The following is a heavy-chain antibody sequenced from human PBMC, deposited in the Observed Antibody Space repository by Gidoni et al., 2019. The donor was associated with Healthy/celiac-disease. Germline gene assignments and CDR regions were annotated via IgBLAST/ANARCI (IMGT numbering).Heavy chain of an antibody. Sequence: EVQLVESGGGLVKPGGSLRLSCAASGFTFSSYSMNWVHQAPGKGLEWVSSISSSSSYIYYADSVKGRFTISRDNAKNSLYLQMNSLRAEDTAVYYCAVNDFWSGYYSWFDPWGQGTLVTVSS. D-gene: IGHD3-3*01. CDR3: AVNDFWSGYYSWFDP. CDR1: GFTFSSYS. J-gene: IGHJ5*02. CDR2: ISSSSSYI. V-gene: IGHV3-21*01.